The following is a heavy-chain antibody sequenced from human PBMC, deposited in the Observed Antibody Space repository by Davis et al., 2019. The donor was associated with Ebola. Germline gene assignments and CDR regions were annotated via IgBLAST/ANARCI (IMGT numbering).Heavy chain of an antibody. CDR1: GGSFSGYY. V-gene: IGHV4-34*01. D-gene: IGHD6-19*01. CDR3: ARYLAVAEGERTYYYGMDV. Sequence: SETLSLTCAVYGGSFSGYYWTWIRQPTGKGLEWLGETDHSGTTNYNPSLKSRVTISVDTSKNQFSLKLSSVTAADTAVYYCARYLAVAEGERTYYYGMDVWGQGTTVTVSS. CDR2: TDHSGTT. J-gene: IGHJ6*02.